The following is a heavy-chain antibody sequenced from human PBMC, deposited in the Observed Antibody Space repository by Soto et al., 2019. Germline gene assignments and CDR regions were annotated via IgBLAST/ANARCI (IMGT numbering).Heavy chain of an antibody. Sequence: SETLSLTCTVSGGSISSSSYYWGWIRQPPGKGLEWVGYIYYGGSTNYNPSLKSRVTMSLDKSKSQFSLRLTSVTAADTAVYFCARYNAASGTYYFDYRGRRAPVTVSS. J-gene: IGHJ4*02. V-gene: IGHV4-61*05. CDR3: ARYNAASGTYYFDY. D-gene: IGHD6-13*01. CDR1: GGSISSSSYY. CDR2: IYYGGST.